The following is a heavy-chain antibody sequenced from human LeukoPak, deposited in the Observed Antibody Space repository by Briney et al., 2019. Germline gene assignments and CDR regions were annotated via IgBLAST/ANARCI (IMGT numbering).Heavy chain of an antibody. Sequence: PSETLSLTCTVSGYSISSGYYWGWIRQPPGKGLEWIGNIYPSGTTYYNPSLKTRVTISVDTSKNQFSLKLSSVTAADTAVYYCARDTGEGSGWSYYYYYMDVWGKGTTVTVSS. J-gene: IGHJ6*03. V-gene: IGHV4-38-2*02. CDR2: IYPSGTT. CDR3: ARDTGEGSGWSYYYYYMDV. D-gene: IGHD6-19*01. CDR1: GYSISSGYY.